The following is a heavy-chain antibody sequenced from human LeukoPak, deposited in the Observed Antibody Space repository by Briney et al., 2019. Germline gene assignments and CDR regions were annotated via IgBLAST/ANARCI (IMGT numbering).Heavy chain of an antibody. Sequence: GGSLTLSCAASGFIFSGSAMHWVRQAPGKGLEWVGRIRSKVNKYATAYAASVKGRFTISRDDSKNMAYLQMNSLKTEDTAVYYCTRPTVTDGLDVWGQGITVIVSS. J-gene: IGHJ6*02. D-gene: IGHD4-17*01. V-gene: IGHV3-73*01. CDR2: IRSKVNKYAT. CDR1: GFIFSGSA. CDR3: TRPTVTDGLDV.